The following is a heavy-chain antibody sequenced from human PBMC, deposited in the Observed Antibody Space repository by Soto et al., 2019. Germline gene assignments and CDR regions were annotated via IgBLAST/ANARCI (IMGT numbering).Heavy chain of an antibody. CDR1: GGSISSYY. D-gene: IGHD3-9*01. CDR2: IYYSGST. Sequence: PSETLSLTCTVSGGSISSYYWSWIRQPPGKGPEWIGYIYYSGSTNYNPSLKSRVTISVDTSKNQFSLKLSSVTAADTAVYYCASGSGLRYFDWLSLKDYYYYGMDVWGQGTTVT. CDR3: ASGSGLRYFDWLSLKDYYYYGMDV. J-gene: IGHJ6*02. V-gene: IGHV4-59*01.